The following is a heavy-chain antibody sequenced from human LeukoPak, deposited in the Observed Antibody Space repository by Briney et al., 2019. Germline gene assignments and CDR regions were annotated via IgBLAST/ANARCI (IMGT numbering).Heavy chain of an antibody. CDR2: ISWNSGSI. Sequence: PGRSLRLSCAASGFTLDDYAMHCVRQAPGKGLEGVSGISWNSGSIGYADSVKARFNISRHNAEHPLYPQINSQRAEDTAVYYCAKDQDSSSWYSRGDYYYYGKDVWGQGTTVTVSS. J-gene: IGHJ6*02. CDR1: GFTLDDYA. D-gene: IGHD6-13*01. CDR3: AKDQDSSSWYSRGDYYYYGKDV. V-gene: IGHV3-9*01.